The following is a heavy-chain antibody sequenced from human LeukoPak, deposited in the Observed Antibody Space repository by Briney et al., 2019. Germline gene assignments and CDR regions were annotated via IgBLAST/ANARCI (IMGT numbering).Heavy chain of an antibody. D-gene: IGHD3-10*02. V-gene: IGHV3-64D*06. J-gene: IGHJ6*02. CDR2: ISSNGGST. CDR1: GFTFSSYA. Sequence: PGGSLRLSCSASGFTFSSYAMHWVRQAPGKGLEYVSAISSNGGSTYYADSVKGRFTISRDNSKNTLYLQMSSLRAEDTAVYYCVSCSSTNYYYCGMDVWGQGTTVTVSS. CDR3: VSCSSTNYYYCGMDV.